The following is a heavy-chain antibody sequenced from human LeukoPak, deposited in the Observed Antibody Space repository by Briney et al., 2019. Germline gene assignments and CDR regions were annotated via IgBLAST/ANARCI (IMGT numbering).Heavy chain of an antibody. V-gene: IGHV1-18*01. J-gene: IGHJ4*02. CDR3: ASPHRSSSSGDY. CDR1: GYTFTSYG. CDR2: ISAYNGNT. Sequence: ASVKVSCKASGYTFTSYGISWVRQAPGQGLEGMGWISAYNGNTNYAQKLQGRVTMTTDTSTSTAYMELRSLRSDDTAVYYCASPHRSSSSGDYWGQGTLVTVSS. D-gene: IGHD6-13*01.